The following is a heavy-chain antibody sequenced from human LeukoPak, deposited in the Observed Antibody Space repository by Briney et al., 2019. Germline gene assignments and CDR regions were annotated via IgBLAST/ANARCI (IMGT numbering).Heavy chain of an antibody. CDR3: ARGEYSGYEHFDY. V-gene: IGHV1-46*01. J-gene: IGHJ4*02. CDR1: GYTFTSYC. CDR2: INPSGGST. D-gene: IGHD5-12*01. Sequence: GASVKVSCKASGYTFTSYCMHWVRQAPGQGLEWMGIINPSGGSTSYAQKFQGRVTMTGDMSTSTVYMELSRLRSEDTAVYYCARGEYSGYEHFDYWGQGTLVTVSS.